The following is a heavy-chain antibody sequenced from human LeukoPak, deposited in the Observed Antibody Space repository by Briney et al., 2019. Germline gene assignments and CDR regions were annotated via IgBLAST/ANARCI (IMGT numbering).Heavy chain of an antibody. CDR1: GFTFNHYA. CDR2: INHHGHT. V-gene: IGHV3-23*01. Sequence: GGSLRLSCAASGFTFNHYAMSWVRQAPGKGLEWVSGINHHGHTFYSDSVKGGFIIFTDNSKNTVFLQMNSLRADDTAEYFCARDHGSQDSGAWYVFDYWGRGTLVTVSS. CDR3: ARDHGSQDSGAWYVFDY. D-gene: IGHD6-19*01. J-gene: IGHJ4*02.